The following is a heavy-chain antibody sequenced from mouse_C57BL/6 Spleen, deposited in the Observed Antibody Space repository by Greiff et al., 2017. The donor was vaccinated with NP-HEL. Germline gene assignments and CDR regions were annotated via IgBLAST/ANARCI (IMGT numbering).Heavy chain of an antibody. Sequence: VQLQQPGAELVRPGTSVKLSCKASGYTFTSYWMHWVKQRPGQGLEWIGVIDPSDSYTNYNQKFKGKATLTVDTSSSTAYMQLSSLTSEDSAVYYCARPLGPWYFDVWAQGPRSPSPQ. J-gene: IGHJ1*03. CDR3: ARPLGPWYFDV. CDR1: GYTFTSYW. D-gene: IGHD4-1*01. CDR2: IDPSDSYT. V-gene: IGHV1-59*01.